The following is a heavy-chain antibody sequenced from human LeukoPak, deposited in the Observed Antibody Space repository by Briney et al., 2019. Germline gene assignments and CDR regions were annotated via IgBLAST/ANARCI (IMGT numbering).Heavy chain of an antibody. D-gene: IGHD6-6*01. V-gene: IGHV3-21*01. J-gene: IGHJ4*02. Sequence: GGSLRLSCAAFGFTFSSYSMNWVRQAPGKGLEWVSSISSSSSYIYYADSVKGRFTISRDNAKNSLYLQMNSLRAEDTAVYYCARDLWMYSSSSPHDYWGQGTLVTVSS. CDR1: GFTFSSYS. CDR2: ISSSSSYI. CDR3: ARDLWMYSSSSPHDY.